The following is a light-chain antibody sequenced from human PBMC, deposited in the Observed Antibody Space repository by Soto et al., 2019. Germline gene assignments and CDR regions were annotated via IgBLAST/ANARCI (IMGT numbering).Light chain of an antibody. CDR1: QNINSW. Sequence: DIQMTQSPSTLSAFVGDRVTITCRASQNINSWLAWYQQKPGKAPKLLIYKASSLQSGVPSRFSGRGSGTEFTLTIRSLLLDDFATYYRQLQAISPPFAHGLRLEI. CDR2: KAS. CDR3: QLQAISPP. J-gene: IGKJ5*01. V-gene: IGKV1-5*03.